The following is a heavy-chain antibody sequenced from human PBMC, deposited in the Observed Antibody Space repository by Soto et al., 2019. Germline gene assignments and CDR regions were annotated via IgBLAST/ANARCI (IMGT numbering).Heavy chain of an antibody. CDR3: ARTPTIFGVVIKYYFAY. J-gene: IGHJ4*02. CDR1: GYTFTSYG. CDR2: ISAYNGNT. D-gene: IGHD3-3*01. Sequence: QVQLVQSGAEVKKPGASVKVSCKASGYTFTSYGISWVRQAPGQGLEWMVWISAYNGNTNYAQKLQGRVTMTTDTATSTAYMELRSMRSDDTAVYYCARTPTIFGVVIKYYFAYWGQGTLVTVSS. V-gene: IGHV1-18*01.